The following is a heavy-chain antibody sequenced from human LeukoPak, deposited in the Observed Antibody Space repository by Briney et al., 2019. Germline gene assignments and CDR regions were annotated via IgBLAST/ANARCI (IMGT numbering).Heavy chain of an antibody. CDR3: ALNPDYYGSGSFDY. D-gene: IGHD3-10*01. Sequence: GGSLRLSCAASGFTFSDYSMNWVRQAPGKGLEWVSTISTSSDYIYYADSVKGRFTISRDNAKNSLYLQMNSLRVEDTAVYYCALNPDYYGSGSFDYWGQGTLVTVSS. V-gene: IGHV3-21*01. J-gene: IGHJ4*02. CDR1: GFTFSDYS. CDR2: ISTSSDYI.